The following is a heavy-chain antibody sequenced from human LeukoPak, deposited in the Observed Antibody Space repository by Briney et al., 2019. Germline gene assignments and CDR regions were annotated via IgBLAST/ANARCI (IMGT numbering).Heavy chain of an antibody. CDR1: GGSISSYY. D-gene: IGHD2-8*01. V-gene: IGHV4-59*01. CDR2: IYYSGST. CDR3: ARLYRSQVDY. Sequence: SETLSLTCTVSGGSISSYYWSWIRQPPGKGLEWIGYIYYSGSTNYNPSLKSRVTISVDTSKNQFSLKLSSVTAADTAVYYCARLYRSQVDYWGQGTLVTVSS. J-gene: IGHJ4*02.